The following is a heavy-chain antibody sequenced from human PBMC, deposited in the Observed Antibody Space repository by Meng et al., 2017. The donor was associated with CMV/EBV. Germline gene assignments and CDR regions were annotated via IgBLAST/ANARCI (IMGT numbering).Heavy chain of an antibody. Sequence: SETLSLTCAVYGGSFSGYYWSWIRQPPGKGLEWIGEINHSGSTNYNPSLKSRVTISVDTSKNQFSLKLSSVTAADTAAYYCARRHIRRITMVRGVIDWFDPWGQGTLVTVSS. CDR1: GGSFSGYY. CDR3: ARRHIRRITMVRGVIDWFDP. J-gene: IGHJ5*02. V-gene: IGHV4-34*01. CDR2: INHSGST. D-gene: IGHD3-10*01.